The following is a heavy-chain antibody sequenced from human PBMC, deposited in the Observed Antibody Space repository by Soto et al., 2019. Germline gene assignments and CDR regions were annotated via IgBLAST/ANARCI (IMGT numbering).Heavy chain of an antibody. CDR1: GGIFSNYT. CDR2: IIPIFGTA. J-gene: IGHJ4*02. Sequence: QVQLVQSGAEVKKPGTSVKVSCKASGGIFSNYTINWVRQAPGQGLEWMGGIIPIFGTANYAQKFQGRVTITADESTSTAYMELSSLRSEDTAVYYCARPLGRSPLFDYWGQGTLVTVSS. CDR3: ARPLGRSPLFDY. V-gene: IGHV1-69*01.